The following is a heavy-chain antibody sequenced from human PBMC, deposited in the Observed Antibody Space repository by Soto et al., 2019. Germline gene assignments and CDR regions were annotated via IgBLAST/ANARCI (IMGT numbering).Heavy chain of an antibody. J-gene: IGHJ4*02. D-gene: IGHD3-3*01. CDR2: IDTSGST. V-gene: IGHV4-59*10. CDR3: ARGGQDFWSGPFDY. Sequence: GSLRLSCAASGFTFSSYAMSWIRQPAGKGLEWIGRIDTSGSTNYNPSLKSRVTMSVDTSKQEFSLKLSSVTAADTALYYCARGGQDFWSGPFDYWGRGALVTVSS. CDR1: GFTFSSYA.